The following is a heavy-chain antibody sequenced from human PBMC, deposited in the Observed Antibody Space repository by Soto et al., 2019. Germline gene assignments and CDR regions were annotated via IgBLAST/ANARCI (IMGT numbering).Heavy chain of an antibody. CDR1: GGSISTHY. J-gene: IGHJ4*02. CDR2: IYYSGST. V-gene: IGHV4-59*11. CDR3: ARATRDYFDY. Sequence: PSETLSLTCTVSGGSISTHYWSWIRQPPGKGLEWIGYIYYSGSTNYNPSLKSRVTISVDTSKNQFSLKLSSVTAADTAVYYCARATRDYFDYWGQGTLVTVSS.